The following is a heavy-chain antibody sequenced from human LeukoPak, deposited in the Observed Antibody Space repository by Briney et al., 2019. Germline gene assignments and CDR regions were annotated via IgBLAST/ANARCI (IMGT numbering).Heavy chain of an antibody. CDR2: ISSSGSTI. D-gene: IGHD1-26*01. CDR3: ARNPVGATRGYFDY. Sequence: PGGSLRLSCAASGFTCSSYEMNWVRQAPGKGLEWVSYISSSGSTIYYADSVKGRFTISRDNAKNSLDLQMNSLRAEDTAVYYCARNPVGATRGYFDYWGQGTLVTVSS. J-gene: IGHJ4*02. CDR1: GFTCSSYE. V-gene: IGHV3-48*03.